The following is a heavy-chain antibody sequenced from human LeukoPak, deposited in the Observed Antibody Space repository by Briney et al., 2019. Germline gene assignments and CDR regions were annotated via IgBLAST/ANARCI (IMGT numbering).Heavy chain of an antibody. CDR3: ATDPTMVRGVNL. CDR2: FDPEDGET. J-gene: IGHJ3*01. D-gene: IGHD3-10*01. V-gene: IGHV1-24*01. CDR1: GYTLTELS. Sequence: ASVKVSCKVSGYTLTELSMHWVRQAPGKGLEWMGGFDPEDGETIYAQKFQGRVTMTEDTSTDTAYMELSSLRSEDTAVCYCATDPTMVRGVNLWGQGTMVTVSS.